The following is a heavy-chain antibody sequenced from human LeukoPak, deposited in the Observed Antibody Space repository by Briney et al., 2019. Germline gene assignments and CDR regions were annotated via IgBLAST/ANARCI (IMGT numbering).Heavy chain of an antibody. CDR3: ARDRVLGDYVWGSYRQGDAFDI. Sequence: SETLSLTCTVSGGSISSGDYYWSWIRQPPGKRLEWIGYIYYSGSTYYNPSLKSRVTISVDTSKNQFSLKLSSVTAADTAVYYCARDRVLGDYVWGSYRQGDAFDIWGQGTMVTVSS. CDR1: GGSISSGDYY. J-gene: IGHJ3*02. D-gene: IGHD3-16*02. CDR2: IYYSGST. V-gene: IGHV4-30-4*08.